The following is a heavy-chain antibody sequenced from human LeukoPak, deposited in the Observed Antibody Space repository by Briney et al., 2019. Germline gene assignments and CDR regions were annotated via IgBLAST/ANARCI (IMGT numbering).Heavy chain of an antibody. CDR3: ARDPGLRFLEWLQHFDY. V-gene: IGHV1-69*05. Sequence: GASVKVSCKASGGTFSSYAISWVRQAPGQGLEWMGGIIPIFGTANYAQKFQGRVTMTTDTSTSTAYMELRSLRSDDTAVYYCARDPGLRFLEWLQHFDYWGQGTLVTVSS. D-gene: IGHD3-3*01. CDR2: IIPIFGTA. J-gene: IGHJ4*02. CDR1: GGTFSSYA.